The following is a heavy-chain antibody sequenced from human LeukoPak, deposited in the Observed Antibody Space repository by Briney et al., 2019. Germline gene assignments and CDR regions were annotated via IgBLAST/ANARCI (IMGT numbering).Heavy chain of an antibody. CDR2: IYYSGPT. V-gene: IGHV4-39*01. CDR3: ARLGYYYYMDV. CDR1: GDSISSGSYY. J-gene: IGHJ6*03. Sequence: SETLSLTCTVSGDSISSGSYYWGWIRQPRGKGLEWIGSIYYSGPTYYNPSLKSRVTISVDTSKNQFSLNLSSVTAADTAIYYCARLGYYYYMDVWGKGTTVTVSS.